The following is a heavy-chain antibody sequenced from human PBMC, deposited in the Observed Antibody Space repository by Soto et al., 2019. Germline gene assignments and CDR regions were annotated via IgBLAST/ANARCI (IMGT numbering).Heavy chain of an antibody. Sequence: QVPLVQSGAELKKPGASVKVSCKASGYTFSNYDMNWVRQATGQGPECIGWENLNNGDTGYAQKFQGRVTLTTDISTTTAYMELTSLRSEDTAIYYCAKVSRKGSAIDFDYWGQGSLITVSS. V-gene: IGHV1-8*01. D-gene: IGHD3-10*01. CDR2: ENLNNGDT. CDR3: AKVSRKGSAIDFDY. CDR1: GYTFSNYD. J-gene: IGHJ4*02.